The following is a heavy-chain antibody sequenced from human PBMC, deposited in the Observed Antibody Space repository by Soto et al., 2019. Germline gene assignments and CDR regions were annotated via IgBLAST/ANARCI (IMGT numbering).Heavy chain of an antibody. CDR1: GFTLGSHR. V-gene: IGHV3-74*01. J-gene: IGHJ5*02. CDR2: IDTDGGGT. Sequence: DVQLVESGGGLVQPGGSLRVSCAASGFTLGSHRIHWVRQPPGKGLEWVSRIDTDGGGTSYADSVKGRFTISTDNAKNTVSLQMNGLRAEDTAVYYCATVFDPWGQGTLVTVSS. CDR3: ATVFDP.